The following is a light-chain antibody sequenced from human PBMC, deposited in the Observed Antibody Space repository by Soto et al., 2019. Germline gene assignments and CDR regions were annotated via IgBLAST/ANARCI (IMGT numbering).Light chain of an antibody. Sequence: QPVLTQSPSASASLGASVKLTCTLSSGHSNYVIAWHQQQPEKGPRYLMKLNSDGSHSKGDAIPDRFSGSSSGAARSLTIASLQSEDEADYCCQTWDTGIRVFGGGTKLTVL. J-gene: IGLJ2*01. CDR3: QTWDTGIRV. CDR1: SGHSNYV. CDR2: LNSDGSH. V-gene: IGLV4-69*01.